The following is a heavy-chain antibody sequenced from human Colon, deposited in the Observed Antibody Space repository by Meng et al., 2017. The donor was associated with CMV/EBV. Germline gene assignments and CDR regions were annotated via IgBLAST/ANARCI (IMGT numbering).Heavy chain of an antibody. Sequence: ASVKVSCKASGYTFTSYGISWVRQAPGQGLEWMGWISAYNGNTNYAQKPQDRVTMTSDTSTRTAYMELGSLRSDDTAVYYCARMWGGQQLVLDPWGQGTLVTVSS. D-gene: IGHD6-13*01. J-gene: IGHJ5*02. CDR1: GYTFTSYG. CDR2: ISAYNGNT. V-gene: IGHV1-18*01. CDR3: ARMWGGQQLVLDP.